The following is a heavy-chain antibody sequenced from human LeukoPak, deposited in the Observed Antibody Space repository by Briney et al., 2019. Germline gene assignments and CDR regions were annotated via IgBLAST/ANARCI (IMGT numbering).Heavy chain of an antibody. Sequence: GGSLRLSCAASGFTFTNYGMSWVRQAPGKGLEWVSGISGSGGSTYYADSVKGRFTISRDNSKNALYLQMNSLRAEDTAVYYCARGASGCTGWGQGTLVTVSS. J-gene: IGHJ4*02. CDR1: GFTFTNYG. CDR3: ARGASGCTG. D-gene: IGHD6-25*01. V-gene: IGHV3-23*01. CDR2: ISGSGGST.